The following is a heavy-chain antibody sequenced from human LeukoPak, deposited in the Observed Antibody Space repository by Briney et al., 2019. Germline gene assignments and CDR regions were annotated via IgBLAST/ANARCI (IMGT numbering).Heavy chain of an antibody. CDR1: GGSISSYY. CDR2: IYYSGST. J-gene: IGHJ6*03. D-gene: IGHD6-19*01. Sequence: PSETLSLTCTVSGGSISSYYWGWIRQPPGKGLEWIGSIYYSGSTYYNPSLKSRVTISVDTSKNQFSLKLSSVTAADTAVYYCARRARVAGTSAYYYYYMDVWGKGTTVTVSS. CDR3: ARRARVAGTSAYYYYYMDV. V-gene: IGHV4-39*01.